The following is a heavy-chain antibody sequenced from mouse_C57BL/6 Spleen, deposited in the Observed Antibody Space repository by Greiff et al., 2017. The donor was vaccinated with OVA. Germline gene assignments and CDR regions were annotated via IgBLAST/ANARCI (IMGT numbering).Heavy chain of an antibody. D-gene: IGHD1-1*01. V-gene: IGHV5-16*01. CDR3: ARVSGLLRAPYYAMDY. CDR1: GFTFSDYY. Sequence: EVHLVESEGGLVQPGSSMKLSCTASGFTFSDYYMAWVRQVPEKGLEWVANINYDGSSTYYLDSLKSRFIISRDNAKNILYLQMSSLKSEDTATYYCARVSGLLRAPYYAMDYWGQGTSVTVSS. CDR2: INYDGSST. J-gene: IGHJ4*01.